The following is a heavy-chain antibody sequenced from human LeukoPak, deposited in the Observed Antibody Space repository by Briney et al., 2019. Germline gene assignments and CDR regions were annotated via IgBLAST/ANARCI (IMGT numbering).Heavy chain of an antibody. V-gene: IGHV3-7*01. CDR2: IKQDGSEK. CDR1: GFTFSNYW. J-gene: IGHJ6*04. D-gene: IGHD3-3*01. CDR3: AREGYDFWSGTGGV. Sequence: GGALRLSCAASGFTFSNYWMSWVRQAPGEGLEGVANIKQDGSEKYYVDSVKGRFTISRDNAKNSLYLQMNSLRAEDTAVYYCAREGYDFWSGTGGVWGKGTTVTVSS.